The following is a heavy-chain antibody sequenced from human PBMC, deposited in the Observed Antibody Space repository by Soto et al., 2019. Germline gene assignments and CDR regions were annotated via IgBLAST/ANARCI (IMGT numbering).Heavy chain of an antibody. D-gene: IGHD4-17*01. CDR2: ISSSSSYI. CDR3: ARDPSEAYGDYFFRNYWFDP. Sequence: GGSLRLSCAASGFTFSSYSMNWVRQAPGKGLEWVSSISSSSSYIYYADSVKGRFTISRDNAKNSLYLQMNSLRAEDTAVYYCARDPSEAYGDYFFRNYWFDPWGQGTLVTVSS. V-gene: IGHV3-21*01. J-gene: IGHJ5*02. CDR1: GFTFSSYS.